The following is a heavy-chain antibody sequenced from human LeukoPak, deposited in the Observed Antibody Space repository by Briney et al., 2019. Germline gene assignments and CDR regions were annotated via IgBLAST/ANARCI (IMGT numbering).Heavy chain of an antibody. Sequence: PSETLSFTCAVYGGSFSGYYWSWIRQPPGKGLEWIGEINHSGSTNYNPSLKSRVTISVDTSKNQFSLKLSSVTAADTAVYYCARIIQFLEWFATRHYYYMDVWGKGTTVTVSS. J-gene: IGHJ6*03. CDR3: ARIIQFLEWFATRHYYYMDV. D-gene: IGHD3-3*01. V-gene: IGHV4-34*01. CDR2: INHSGST. CDR1: GGSFSGYY.